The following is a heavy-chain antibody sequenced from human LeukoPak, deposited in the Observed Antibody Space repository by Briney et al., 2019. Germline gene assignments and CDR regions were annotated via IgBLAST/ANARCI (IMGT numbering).Heavy chain of an antibody. CDR1: GFTFSNYW. CDR2: INSDGSRT. J-gene: IGHJ4*02. V-gene: IGHV3-74*01. CDR3: ARQPDY. D-gene: IGHD1-14*01. Sequence: GGSLRLSCAASGFTFSNYWMYWVRQAPGKGLVWVSHINSDGSRTNYADSVKGRFTISRDNAKNTLYLQMNSLRAEDTAVHYCARQPDYWGQGTLVTVSS.